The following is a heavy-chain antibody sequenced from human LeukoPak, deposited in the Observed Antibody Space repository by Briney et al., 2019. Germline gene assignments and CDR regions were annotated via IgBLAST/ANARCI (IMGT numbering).Heavy chain of an antibody. J-gene: IGHJ5*02. CDR1: GGSISSYY. V-gene: IGHV4-4*07. CDR2: IYTSGST. CDR3: ARGDTYYYGSGSYYNVEFGWFDP. D-gene: IGHD3-10*01. Sequence: RASETLSLTCTVSGGSISSYYWSWIRQPAGKGLEWIGRIYTSGSTNYNPSLKSRVTMSVDTSKNQFSLKLSSVTAADTAVYYCARGDTYYYGSGSYYNVEFGWFDPWGQGTLVTVSS.